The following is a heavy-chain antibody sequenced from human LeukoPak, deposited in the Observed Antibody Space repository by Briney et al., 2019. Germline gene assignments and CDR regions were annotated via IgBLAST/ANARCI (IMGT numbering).Heavy chain of an antibody. CDR3: ARTSSAVNTKGLDS. Sequence: GSQRLSCAASGFAVSSNYMTWVRQVPGKGLEWVSVVYSGGSTEYADSVKGRFTISRDNSKNTLYLQMNSLRAEDTAVYYCARTSSAVNTKGLDSWGQGTLVTVSS. J-gene: IGHJ4*02. CDR1: GFAVSSNY. D-gene: IGHD6-13*01. V-gene: IGHV3-53*01. CDR2: VYSGGST.